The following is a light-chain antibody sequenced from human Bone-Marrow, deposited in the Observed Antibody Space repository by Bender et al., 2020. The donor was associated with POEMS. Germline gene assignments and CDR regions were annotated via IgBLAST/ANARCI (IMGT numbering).Light chain of an antibody. CDR3: VAWDASLNGWV. Sequence: QSVLTQPPSVSGTPGQRVTISCSGSGSNIGGYPVNWYQQLPGTAPRLLIYTNNERPSGVPDRFSGSKSGTSASLAITGLQSDDEAIHFCVAWDASLNGWVFGGGTKLTVL. CDR1: GSNIGGYP. V-gene: IGLV1-44*01. CDR2: TNN. J-gene: IGLJ3*02.